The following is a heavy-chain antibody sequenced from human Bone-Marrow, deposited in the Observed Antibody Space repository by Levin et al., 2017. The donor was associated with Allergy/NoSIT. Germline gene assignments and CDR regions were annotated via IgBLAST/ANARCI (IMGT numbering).Heavy chain of an antibody. V-gene: IGHV1-24*01. CDR2: FDPEDGDT. D-gene: IGHD1-1*01. CDR3: TAGARGTYDVYDW. J-gene: IGHJ4*02. CDR1: GYRLTELS. Sequence: ASVKVSCKVSGYRLTELSMHWVRQGPGKGLEWVGSFDPEDGDTVYAQKLQGRVTMTEDTPTNTAYIELNSLKSDETAMYYCTAGARGTYDVYDWGGQGTRVTVSS.